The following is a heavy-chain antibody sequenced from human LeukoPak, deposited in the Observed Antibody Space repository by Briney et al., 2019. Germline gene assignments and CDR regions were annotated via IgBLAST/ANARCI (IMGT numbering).Heavy chain of an antibody. CDR1: GLTFSTYV. J-gene: IGHJ4*02. CDR3: VRGTGY. CDR2: ISSNGDNT. V-gene: IGHV3-64D*06. Sequence: PGGSLRLSCSVSGLTFSTYVMHWVRQAPGKGLEYVSAISSNGDNTYYADSVKGRFTISRDNSKNTLYLQMSSLRADDTAVYYRVRGTGYWGQGTLVTVSS.